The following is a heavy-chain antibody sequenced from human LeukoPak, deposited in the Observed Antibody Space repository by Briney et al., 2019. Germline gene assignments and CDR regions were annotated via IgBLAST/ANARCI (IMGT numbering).Heavy chain of an antibody. CDR2: MNPNSGNT. CDR3: ARGNKYSYGRSYYFDY. Sequence: ASVKVSCKASGGTFTSYDINWVRQATGQGLEWMGWMNPNSGNTGYAQKFQARVTITRNTSISTAYMELSSLRSEDTAVYYCARGNKYSYGRSYYFDYWGQGTLVTVSS. D-gene: IGHD5-18*01. CDR1: GGTFTSYD. V-gene: IGHV1-8*03. J-gene: IGHJ4*02.